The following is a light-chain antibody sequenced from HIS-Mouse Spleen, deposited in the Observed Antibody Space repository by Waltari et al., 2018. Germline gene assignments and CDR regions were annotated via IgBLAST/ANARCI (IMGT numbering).Light chain of an antibody. Sequence: EIVLTQSPATRSLSPGERANREGRASQSVSSYLAWYQQKPGQAPRLLIYDASNRATGIPARFSGSVSLPCFTRALSSLEPADFAVYYCQQRSNWITFGQGTRLEIK. CDR2: DAS. J-gene: IGKJ5*01. CDR1: QSVSSY. CDR3: QQRSNWIT. V-gene: IGKV3-11*01.